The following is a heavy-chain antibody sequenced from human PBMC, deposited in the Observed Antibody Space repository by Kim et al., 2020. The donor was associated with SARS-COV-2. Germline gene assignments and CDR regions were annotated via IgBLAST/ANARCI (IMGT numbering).Heavy chain of an antibody. CDR2: IGTGGITT. Sequence: GGSLRLSCAASGFTFSSNAMSWVRQAPGKGLEWVSTIGTGGITTFYADPVKGRFTVSRDNSKNTLYVQMNSLRADDTAVYYCAKVVSGYFDYWGLGTLVTVSS. D-gene: IGHD6-13*01. CDR1: GFTFSSNA. J-gene: IGHJ4*02. V-gene: IGHV3-23*01. CDR3: AKVVSGYFDY.